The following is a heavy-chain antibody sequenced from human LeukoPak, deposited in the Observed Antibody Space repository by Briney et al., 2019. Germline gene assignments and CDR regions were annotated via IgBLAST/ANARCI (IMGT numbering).Heavy chain of an antibody. D-gene: IGHD5-12*01. CDR1: GFSFRDFW. V-gene: IGHV3-7*01. CDR3: ARFGYSGWNLEY. J-gene: IGHJ4*02. Sequence: PGGSLRLSCAASGFSFRDFWMTWVRQAPGKGLEWVANINQGGSVKYYVDSVKGRFTISRGDAESSLYVQMNSLRDEDTAVYYCARFGYSGWNLEYWGQGTLVTVSS. CDR2: INQGGSVK.